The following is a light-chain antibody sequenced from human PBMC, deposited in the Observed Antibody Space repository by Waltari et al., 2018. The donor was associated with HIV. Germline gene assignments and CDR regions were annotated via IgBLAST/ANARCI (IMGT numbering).Light chain of an antibody. CDR1: SSDGGGYNY. CDR2: EVG. V-gene: IGLV2-14*01. Sequence: QSDLTQPASVSGSPGQSITISCTGTSSDGGGYNYVSWYQQHSGKAPKLMIYEVGNRPSGVSNRFSGSKSGNTASLTISGLQAEDEAYYYCSSYTGTSTHVVFGGGTKLTVL. CDR3: SSYTGTSTHVV. J-gene: IGLJ2*01.